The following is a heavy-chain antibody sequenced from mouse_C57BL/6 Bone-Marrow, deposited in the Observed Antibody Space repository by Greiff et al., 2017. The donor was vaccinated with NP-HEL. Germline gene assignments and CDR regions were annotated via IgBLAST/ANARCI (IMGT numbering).Heavy chain of an antibody. J-gene: IGHJ3*01. CDR3: ARPPFDY. CDR2: ISSGGSYT. CDR1: GFTFSSYG. Sequence: EVQLVESGGDLVKPGGSLKLSCAASGFTFSSYGMSWVRQTPDKRLEWVATISSGGSYTYYPDSVKGRFTISRDNAKNTLYLQMSSLKSEDAAMYYCARPPFDYWGQGTLVTVSA. V-gene: IGHV5-6*01.